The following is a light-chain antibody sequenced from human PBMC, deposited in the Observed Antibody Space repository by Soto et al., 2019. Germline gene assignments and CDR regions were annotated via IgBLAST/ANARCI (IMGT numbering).Light chain of an antibody. J-gene: IGLJ1*01. CDR1: SSDVGSYNL. CDR2: EVS. Sequence: QSVLTQPASVSGSPGQSITISCTGTSSDVGSYNLVSWYQQHPGKAPKLMIYEVSKRPSGVSNRFSGSKSGNTASLTISVLQAEDEADYYCCSYAGSSTFYDVFGTGTKVTV. CDR3: CSYAGSSTFYDV. V-gene: IGLV2-23*02.